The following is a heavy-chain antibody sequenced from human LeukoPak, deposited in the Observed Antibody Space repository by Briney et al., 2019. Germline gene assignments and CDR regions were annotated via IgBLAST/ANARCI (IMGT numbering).Heavy chain of an antibody. V-gene: IGHV4-34*01. D-gene: IGHD3-10*01. Sequence: SETLSLTCAVYGGSFSGYYWSWIRQPPGKGLEWIGEINHSGSTNYNPSLKSRVTISVDTSKNQFSLKLSSVTAADTAVYYCAREGSYGSGSFQHWGQGTLVTVSS. CDR3: AREGSYGSGSFQH. J-gene: IGHJ1*01. CDR2: INHSGST. CDR1: GGSFSGYY.